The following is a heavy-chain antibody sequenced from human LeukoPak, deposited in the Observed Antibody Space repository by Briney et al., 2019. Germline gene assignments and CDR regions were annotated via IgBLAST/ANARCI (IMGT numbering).Heavy chain of an antibody. CDR1: GFTFSSYA. CDR3: VKDYDSSGYYPDY. Sequence: PGGSLRLSCAASGFTFSSYAMSWVRQAPGKGLEWVSGISWNSGSIGYAVSVKGRFTISRDNAKNSLYLQMNSLRTEDTALYYCVKDYDSSGYYPDYWGQGTLVTVSS. CDR2: ISWNSGSI. D-gene: IGHD3-22*01. J-gene: IGHJ4*02. V-gene: IGHV3-9*01.